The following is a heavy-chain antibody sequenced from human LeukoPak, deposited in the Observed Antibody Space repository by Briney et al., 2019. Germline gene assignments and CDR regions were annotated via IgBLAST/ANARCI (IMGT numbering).Heavy chain of an antibody. D-gene: IGHD5-18*01. CDR2: IYSGGST. CDR1: GFTVSSNY. J-gene: IGHJ4*02. CDR3: AREGHSYAHGSFDY. Sequence: PWGSLRLSCAASGFTVSSNYMSWVRQAPGKGLECVSVIYSGGSTYYADSVKGRSTISRDNSKNTLYLQRNSLRAEDTAVYYCAREGHSYAHGSFDYWGQGTLVTASS. V-gene: IGHV3-66*01.